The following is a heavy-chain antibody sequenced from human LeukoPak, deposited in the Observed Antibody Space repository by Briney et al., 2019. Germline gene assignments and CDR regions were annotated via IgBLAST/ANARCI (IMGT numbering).Heavy chain of an antibody. Sequence: GASVKVSCKASGGTFSSYAISWVRQAPGQGLEWMGRIIPILGIANYAQKFQGRVTITADESTSTAYMELSSLRSDDTAVYYCARLSGYDEYPDYWGQGTLVTVSS. CDR1: GGTFSSYA. CDR2: IIPILGIA. J-gene: IGHJ4*02. V-gene: IGHV1-69*04. CDR3: ARLSGYDEYPDY. D-gene: IGHD6-13*01.